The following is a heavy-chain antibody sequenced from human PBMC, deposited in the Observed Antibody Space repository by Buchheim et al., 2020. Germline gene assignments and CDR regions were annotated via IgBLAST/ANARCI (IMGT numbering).Heavy chain of an antibody. CDR2: IYYSGST. CDR3: ARFVGGLLEPGTPFDY. D-gene: IGHD1-1*01. Sequence: QVQLQESGPGLVKPSQTLSLTCTVSGGSISSGDYYWSWIRQPPGKGLEWIGYIYYSGSTYYNPSLKSRVTISVDPSTNQFSLKLSSVTAADTAVYYCARFVGGLLEPGTPFDYWGQGTL. J-gene: IGHJ4*02. CDR1: GGSISSGDYY. V-gene: IGHV4-30-4*01.